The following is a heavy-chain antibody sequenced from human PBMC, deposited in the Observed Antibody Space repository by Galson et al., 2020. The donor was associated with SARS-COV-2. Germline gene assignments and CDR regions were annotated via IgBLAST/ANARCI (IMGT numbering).Heavy chain of an antibody. CDR1: GYTFSNFG. V-gene: IGHV1-18*01. CDR3: ARVAVSTRGLISRGMDV. CDR2: ISIYTGNT. D-gene: IGHD3-10*01. Sequence: ASVKVSCKASGYTFSNFGISWVRQAPGQGLEWMGWISIYTGNTNYAQKFQGRVTLTADTSTNTAYMELRSLRYDDTATYYCARVAVSTRGLISRGMDVWGQGTTVAASS. J-gene: IGHJ6*02.